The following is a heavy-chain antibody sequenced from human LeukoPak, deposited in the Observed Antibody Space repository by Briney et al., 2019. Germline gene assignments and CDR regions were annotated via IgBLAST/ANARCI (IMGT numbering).Heavy chain of an antibody. CDR1: GGSISSGSYY. CDR3: AREVVTMVRGVIVDY. Sequence: SQTLSLTCIVSGGSISSGSYYWSWIRQPAGKGLEWIGRIDTSGSINYNPSLKSRVTISVDTSKNQFSLKLSSVTAADTAVYYCAREVVTMVRGVIVDYWGQGTLVTVSS. D-gene: IGHD3-10*01. CDR2: IDTSGSI. V-gene: IGHV4-61*02. J-gene: IGHJ4*02.